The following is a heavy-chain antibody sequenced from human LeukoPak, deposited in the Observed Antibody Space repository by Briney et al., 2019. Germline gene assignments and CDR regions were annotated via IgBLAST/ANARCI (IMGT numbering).Heavy chain of an antibody. Sequence: GGSLRLSCAASGFTFSSYCMHWVRQPPGKGLVWVSRITSDGSGIGYADSVKGRFSTSRDNAKNTLYLQMDSLRAEHTAVYYCASGRLVGAPDFWGRGTLVTVSS. CDR1: GFTFSSYC. CDR3: ASGRLVGAPDF. CDR2: ITSDGSGI. V-gene: IGHV3-74*01. D-gene: IGHD1-26*01. J-gene: IGHJ4*02.